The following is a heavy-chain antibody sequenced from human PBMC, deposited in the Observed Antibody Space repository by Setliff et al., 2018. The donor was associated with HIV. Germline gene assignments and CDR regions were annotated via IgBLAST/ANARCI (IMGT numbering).Heavy chain of an antibody. Sequence: SETLSLTCVVSGFSIKNDNWWNWVRQTPGKGLEWIGQIFHDGTVTYKPSLESRVTILMDILKNRISLNVTSVTAADTATYYCSKTNIPMPRSGTRLESWGPGRLVTVSS. CDR1: GFSIKNDNW. CDR2: IFHDGTV. V-gene: IGHV4-4*02. D-gene: IGHD2-2*02. CDR3: SKTNIPMPRSGTRLES. J-gene: IGHJ4*02.